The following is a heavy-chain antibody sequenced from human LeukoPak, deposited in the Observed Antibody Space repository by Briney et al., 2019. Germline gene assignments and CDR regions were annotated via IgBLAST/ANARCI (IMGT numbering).Heavy chain of an antibody. CDR2: FDPEDGET. Sequence: ASVKVSCKVSGYTLTELSMHWVRQAPGKGLEWMGGFDPEDGETIYAQKSQGRVTMTEDTSTDTAYMELSSLRSEDTAVYYCATAGAAKYDFWSGPTHWGQGTLVTVSS. J-gene: IGHJ4*02. CDR3: ATAGAAKYDFWSGPTH. CDR1: GYTLTELS. D-gene: IGHD3-3*01. V-gene: IGHV1-24*01.